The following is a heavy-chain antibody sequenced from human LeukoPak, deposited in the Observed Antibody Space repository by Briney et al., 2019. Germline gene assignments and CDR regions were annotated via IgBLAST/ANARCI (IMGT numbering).Heavy chain of an antibody. V-gene: IGHV3-21*01. CDR3: ARGNYYCGGDCYTAEYFQH. D-gene: IGHD2-21*02. Sequence: TGGSLRLSCAASGFTFRSYSMNWVRQAPEKGLEWVSSISGTGNYIYYADSVKGRFTISRDNAKNSLYLQMDSLRAEDTAVYYCARGNYYCGGDCYTAEYFQHWGQGTLVTVSS. J-gene: IGHJ1*01. CDR1: GFTFRSYS. CDR2: ISGTGNYI.